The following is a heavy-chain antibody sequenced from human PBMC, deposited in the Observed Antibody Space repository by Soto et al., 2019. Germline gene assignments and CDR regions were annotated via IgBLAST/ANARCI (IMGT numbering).Heavy chain of an antibody. CDR3: AKGVAAAGYEFDY. CDR1: GFTFSSYA. D-gene: IGHD6-13*01. V-gene: IGHV3-23*01. Sequence: EVQLLESGGGLVQPGGSLRLSCAASGFTFSSYAMSWVRQAPGKGLEWVSAISGSGGSTYYADSVKGRFTISRDNSKNTLYLKMNSLRAEDTAVYYCAKGVAAAGYEFDYWGQGTLVTVSS. J-gene: IGHJ4*02. CDR2: ISGSGGST.